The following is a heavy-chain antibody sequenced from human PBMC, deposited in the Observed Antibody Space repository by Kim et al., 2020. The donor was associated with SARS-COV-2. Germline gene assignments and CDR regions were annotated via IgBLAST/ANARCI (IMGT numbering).Heavy chain of an antibody. CDR1: GGSINNYY. D-gene: IGHD6-19*01. J-gene: IGHJ4*02. CDR2: IYASGTT. Sequence: SETLSLTCTVSGGSINNYYWSWIRQPAGKGLEWIGRIYASGTTNYNPSLKSRVTMSVDTSKNQFSLNLSSVTAADTAVYYCARGGGYSSGKAKFDYWGQGTLVTAS. V-gene: IGHV4-4*07. CDR3: ARGGGYSSGKAKFDY.